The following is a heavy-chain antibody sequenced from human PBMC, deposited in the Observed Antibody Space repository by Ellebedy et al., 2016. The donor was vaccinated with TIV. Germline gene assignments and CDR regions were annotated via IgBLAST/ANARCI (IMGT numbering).Heavy chain of an antibody. J-gene: IGHJ4*02. CDR2: ISFDGSNK. V-gene: IGHV3-30*03. CDR3: VRAPRGQYYFDY. D-gene: IGHD5-12*01. CDR1: GFTFSTYG. Sequence: GGSLRLXCAASGFTFSTYGIHWVRQAPGKALEWVGFISFDGSNKYYADSVKGRFTISRDNSKNTLYLEMNSLRAEDTAVYYCVRAPRGQYYFDYWGQGTLVTVSS.